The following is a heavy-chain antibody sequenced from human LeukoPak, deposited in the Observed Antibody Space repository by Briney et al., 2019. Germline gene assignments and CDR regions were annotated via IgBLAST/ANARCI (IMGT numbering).Heavy chain of an antibody. Sequence: GGSLRLSCAASGFTFSTYWMHWVRQAPGKGLVWVSRINIGGSSTSYADSVKGRFTISRDNAKNTLYLQMNSLRAEDTAVYYCARTYYGAYVYSIPFDYWGQGTLVTVSS. D-gene: IGHD4-17*01. V-gene: IGHV3-74*01. CDR1: GFTFSTYW. J-gene: IGHJ4*02. CDR3: ARTYYGAYVYSIPFDY. CDR2: INIGGSST.